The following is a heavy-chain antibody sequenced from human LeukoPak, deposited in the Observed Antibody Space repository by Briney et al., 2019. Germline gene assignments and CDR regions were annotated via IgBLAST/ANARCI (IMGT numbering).Heavy chain of an antibody. CDR1: GFTFDDYA. CDR2: ISWNSGSI. CDR3: AKVPSWELRSYYFDY. D-gene: IGHD1-26*01. V-gene: IGHV3-9*01. Sequence: SGRSLRLSCAASGFTFDDYAMHWVRQAPGKGLEWVSGISWNSGSIGYADSVKGRFTISRDNAKNSLYLQMNSLRAEDTALYHCAKVPSWELRSYYFDYWGQGTLVTVSS. J-gene: IGHJ4*02.